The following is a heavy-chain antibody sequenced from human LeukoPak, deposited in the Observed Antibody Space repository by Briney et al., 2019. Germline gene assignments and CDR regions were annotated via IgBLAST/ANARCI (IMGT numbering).Heavy chain of an antibody. CDR2: INHSGST. Sequence: SETLSLTCAVYGGSFSGYYWSWIRQPPGKGLEWIGEINHSGSTNYNPSLKGRVTISVDTSKNQFSLKLSSVTAADTAVYYCARGYDYVWGSYRYTGGPFAYWGQGTLVTVSS. J-gene: IGHJ4*02. CDR1: GGSFSGYY. V-gene: IGHV4-34*01. D-gene: IGHD3-16*02. CDR3: ARGYDYVWGSYRYTGGPFAY.